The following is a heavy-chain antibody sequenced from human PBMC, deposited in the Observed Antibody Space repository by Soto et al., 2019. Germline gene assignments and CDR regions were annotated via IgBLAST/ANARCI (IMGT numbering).Heavy chain of an antibody. V-gene: IGHV4-34*01. CDR2: INHSGST. D-gene: IGHD3-3*01. CDR1: GGSFSDFY. CDR3: ASVPDFYDHLAPEGFDV. Sequence: QEQLQQWGAGLLTPSETLSLTCAVSGGSFSDFYWSWIRQSPGKGLEWIGEINHSGSTNYNPSLKSRATISVDTSKNQFSLQLSSVTAADTAVYFCASVPDFYDHLAPEGFDVWGPGTKVSLSS. J-gene: IGHJ3*01.